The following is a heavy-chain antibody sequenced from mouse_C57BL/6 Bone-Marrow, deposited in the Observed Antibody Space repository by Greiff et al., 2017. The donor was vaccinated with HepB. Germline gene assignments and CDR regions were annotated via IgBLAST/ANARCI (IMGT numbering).Heavy chain of an antibody. J-gene: IGHJ1*03. V-gene: IGHV1-81*01. CDR3: ARRPDGSSHWYFDV. D-gene: IGHD1-1*01. CDR1: GYTFTSYG. Sequence: QVQLQESGAELARPGASVKLSCKASGYTFTSYGISWVKQRTGQGLEWIGEIYPRSGNNYYNEKFKGKATLTADKSSSTAYMELRSLTSEDSAVYFCARRPDGSSHWYFDVWGTGTTVTGSS. CDR2: IYPRSGNN.